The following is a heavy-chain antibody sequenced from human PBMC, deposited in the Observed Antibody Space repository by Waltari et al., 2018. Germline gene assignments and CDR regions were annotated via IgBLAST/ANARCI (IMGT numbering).Heavy chain of an antibody. Sequence: QVQLVQSGAEVKKPGASVKVSCKASGYTFTGYYMHWVRQAPGQGLEWMGRINPNSGGTNYAQKFKGRVTMTRDTSISTAYMELSRVRSDDTAVYYCARWTGDSNWFDPWGQGTLVTVSS. J-gene: IGHJ5*02. CDR1: GYTFTGYY. CDR3: ARWTGDSNWFDP. CDR2: INPNSGGT. D-gene: IGHD7-27*01. V-gene: IGHV1-2*06.